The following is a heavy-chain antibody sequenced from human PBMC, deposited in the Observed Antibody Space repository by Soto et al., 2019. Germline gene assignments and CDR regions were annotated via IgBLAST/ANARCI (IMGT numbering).Heavy chain of an antibody. CDR1: GGTSSDYA. Sequence: QVLLVQSGTEVKKPGSSVKVSCQASGGTSSDYALTWVRQAPGQGLEWMGGIIPIFGTANYAQRFQGRVSITADESSSTAYMELSSLKSEVTAVYYCAGSFKYGSGTFDALDVWGHGTMVMVSS. D-gene: IGHD3-10*01. CDR2: IIPIFGTA. J-gene: IGHJ3*01. V-gene: IGHV1-69*01. CDR3: AGSFKYGSGTFDALDV.